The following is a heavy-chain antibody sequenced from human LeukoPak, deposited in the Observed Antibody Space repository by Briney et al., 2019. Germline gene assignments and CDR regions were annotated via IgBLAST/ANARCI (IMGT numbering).Heavy chain of an antibody. V-gene: IGHV3-48*03. D-gene: IGHD2-2*01. CDR1: AFTFSSYE. CDR2: ICSTGSNI. CDR3: VPSAMPELDY. Sequence: GGSLRLSCAASAFTFSSYEMNWVRQAPGKGLEWVSYICSTGSNIYYSDSVKGRFTISRDNAKNSLYLQMNSVRAEDTAVYYCVPSAMPELDYWGQGTLVTVSS. J-gene: IGHJ4*02.